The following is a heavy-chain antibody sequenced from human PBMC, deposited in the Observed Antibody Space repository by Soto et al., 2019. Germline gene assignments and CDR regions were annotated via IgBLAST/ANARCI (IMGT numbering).Heavy chain of an antibody. V-gene: IGHV4-31*03. CDR2: MYYSGTT. CDR3: ARASITMARGPCMDV. CDR1: GASISRGAYY. J-gene: IGHJ6*02. Sequence: QVQLQESGPGLVKPSQTLSLTCTVSGASISRGAYYWSWIRQHPGKGLEWIGHMYYSGTTYYNPSLKTRVIISVDTSKNQFSLKLTSVTAADTAVFFCARASITMARGPCMDVWGQGTTVTVSS. D-gene: IGHD3-10*01.